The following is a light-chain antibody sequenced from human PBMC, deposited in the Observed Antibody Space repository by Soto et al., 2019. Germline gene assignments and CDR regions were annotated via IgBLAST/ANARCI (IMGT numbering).Light chain of an antibody. CDR1: SSNIGAGYD. CDR2: GNI. CDR3: QSYDSSLSVV. V-gene: IGLV1-40*01. Sequence: QSVLTQPPSVSGAPGQRVTISCTGSSSNIGAGYDVHWYQHLPGTAPKLLIYGNINRPSGVPGRFSGSKSDTSASLAITGLQAEDEADYYCQSYDSSLSVVFGGGTKLTVL. J-gene: IGLJ2*01.